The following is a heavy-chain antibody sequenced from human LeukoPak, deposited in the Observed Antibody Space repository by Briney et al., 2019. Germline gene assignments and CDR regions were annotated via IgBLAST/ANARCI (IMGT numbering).Heavy chain of an antibody. V-gene: IGHV4-59*08. Sequence: SETLSLTCTVSGGSISSYYWSWIRQPPGKGLEWIGYIYYSGSTNYNPSLKSRVTISVDTSKNQFSLKLSSVTAADTAVYYCARHPFSGIANLHYYDGMDVWGQGTTVTVSS. CDR3: ARHPFSGIANLHYYDGMDV. J-gene: IGHJ6*02. D-gene: IGHD6-13*01. CDR1: GGSISSYY. CDR2: IYYSGST.